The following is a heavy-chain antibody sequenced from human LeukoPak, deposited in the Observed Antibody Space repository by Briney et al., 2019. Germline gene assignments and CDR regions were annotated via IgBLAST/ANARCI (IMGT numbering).Heavy chain of an antibody. CDR2: ISGSGDNT. CDR1: GFTFSRYG. D-gene: IGHD3-22*01. Sequence: PGGSLRLSCAASGFTFSRYGMNWVRQAPGKGLEWVSTISGSGDNTYYADSVKGRFTISRDNSKNTLYLQMTGLRAEDTAVYYCAKKGEVSSGHTLFDYWGQGTLVTVSS. V-gene: IGHV3-23*01. CDR3: AKKGEVSSGHTLFDY. J-gene: IGHJ4*02.